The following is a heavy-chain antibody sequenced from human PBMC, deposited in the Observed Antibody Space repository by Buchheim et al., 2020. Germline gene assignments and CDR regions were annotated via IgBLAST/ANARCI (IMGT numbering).Heavy chain of an antibody. CDR1: GFTFSSYA. J-gene: IGHJ6*02. V-gene: IGHV3-30*04. CDR3: ARGRRAYYYYGMDV. Sequence: QVQLVESGGGVVQPGRSLRLSCAASGFTFSSYAMHWVRQAPGKGLEWVAVISYDGSNKYYADSLKGRFTISRDNSKNTLYLQMNSLRAEDTAVYYCARGRRAYYYYGMDVWGQGTT. CDR2: ISYDGSNK.